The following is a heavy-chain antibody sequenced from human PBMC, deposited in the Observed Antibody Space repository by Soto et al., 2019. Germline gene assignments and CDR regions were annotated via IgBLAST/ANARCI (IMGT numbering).Heavy chain of an antibody. CDR3: AKLIAARRYYYYYGMDV. V-gene: IGHV3-23*01. CDR1: GFTFSSYA. Sequence: GGSLRLSCAASGFTFSSYAMSWVRQAPGNGLEWVSAISGSGGSTYYADSVKGRFTISRDNSKNTLYLQMNSLRAEDTAVYYCAKLIAARRYYYYYGMDVWGQGTTVTVSS. J-gene: IGHJ6*02. D-gene: IGHD6-6*01. CDR2: ISGSGGST.